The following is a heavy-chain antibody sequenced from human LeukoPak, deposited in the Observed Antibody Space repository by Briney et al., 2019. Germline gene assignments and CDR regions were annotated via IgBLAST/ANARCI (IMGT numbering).Heavy chain of an antibody. J-gene: IGHJ4*02. CDR3: ARVGRESENFDY. CDR2: IYYSGST. Sequence: SETLSLTCAVYGGSFSGYYWSWIRQPPGKGLEWIGYIYYSGSTNYNPSLKSRVTISVDTSKNQFSLKLSSVTAADTAVYYCARVGRESENFDYWGQGTLVTVSS. CDR1: GGSFSGYY. V-gene: IGHV4-59*01.